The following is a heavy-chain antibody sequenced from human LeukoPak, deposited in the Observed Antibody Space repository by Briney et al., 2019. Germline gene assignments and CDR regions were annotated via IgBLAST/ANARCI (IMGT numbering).Heavy chain of an antibody. V-gene: IGHV1-69*01. J-gene: IGHJ4*02. CDR3: GRADNYGDSCDY. Sequence: ASVKVSCKASGGTFSSYAISWVRQAPGQGLEWTGGIIPIFGTANYAQKFQGRVTITADESTSTAYMELSSLRSEDTAVYYCGRADNYGDSCDYWGQGTLVTVSS. CDR1: GGTFSSYA. D-gene: IGHD4-17*01. CDR2: IIPIFGTA.